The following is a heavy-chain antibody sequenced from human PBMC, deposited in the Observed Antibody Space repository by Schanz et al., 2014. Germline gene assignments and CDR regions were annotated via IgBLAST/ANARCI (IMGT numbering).Heavy chain of an antibody. J-gene: IGHJ4*02. CDR3: ARDRVSFVRGPLGVD. V-gene: IGHV1-18*01. CDR2: ISGYNGDT. CDR1: GYSFTDYA. Sequence: QVQLVQSGVEVKRPGASVRVSCKASGYSFTDYAIHWVRQAPGQGLEWMGWISGYNGDTNYAPKFQDRVTMTTDTSTGITSLELRNLKSHDTAVYYCARDRVSFVRGPLGVDWGQGTQVIVSS. D-gene: IGHD3-10*01.